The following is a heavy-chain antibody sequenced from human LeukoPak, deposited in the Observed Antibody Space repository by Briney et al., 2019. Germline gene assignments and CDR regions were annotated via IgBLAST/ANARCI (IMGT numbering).Heavy chain of an antibody. CDR2: IWYDGSNK. Sequence: GGSLRLSCAASGFTFSSYGMHWVRQAPVKGLEWVAVIWYDGSNKYYADSVKGRFTISRDNSKNTLYLQMNSLRAEDTAVYYCAKDRGEGYYDSLLGYWGQGTLATVSS. CDR3: AKDRGEGYYDSLLGY. J-gene: IGHJ4*02. V-gene: IGHV3-33*06. CDR1: GFTFSSYG. D-gene: IGHD3-22*01.